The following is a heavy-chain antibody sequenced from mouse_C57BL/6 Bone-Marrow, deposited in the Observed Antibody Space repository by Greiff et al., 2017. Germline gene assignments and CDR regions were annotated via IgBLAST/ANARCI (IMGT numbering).Heavy chain of an antibody. V-gene: IGHV1-4*01. D-gene: IGHD1-1*01. CDR3: ARESYGSSPYYFDY. CDR1: GYTFTSYT. Sequence: VQLQQSGAELARPGASVKMSCKASGYTFTSYTMHWVKQRPGQGLEWIGYINPSSGYTKYNQKFKDKATLTADKSSSTAYMQLSSLTSEDSAVYYCARESYGSSPYYFDYWGQGTTLTVSS. CDR2: INPSSGYT. J-gene: IGHJ2*01.